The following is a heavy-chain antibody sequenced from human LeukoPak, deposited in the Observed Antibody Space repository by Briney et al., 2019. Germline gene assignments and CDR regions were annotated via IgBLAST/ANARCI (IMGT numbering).Heavy chain of an antibody. D-gene: IGHD1-7*01. CDR2: ISSSGSYK. CDR1: GFTFSSYA. J-gene: IGHJ4*02. Sequence: GGSLRLSCAASGFTFSSYALHWVRQAPGKGLEWVAVISSSGSYKYYADSVKGRFTVSRDSSKKTLYLQMDSLTPEDTAVYFCARDGIPGTDNYEFDYWGQGTLVAVSS. V-gene: IGHV3-30*04. CDR3: ARDGIPGTDNYEFDY.